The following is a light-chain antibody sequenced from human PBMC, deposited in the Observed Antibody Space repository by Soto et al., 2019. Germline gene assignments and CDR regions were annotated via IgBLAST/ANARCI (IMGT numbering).Light chain of an antibody. Sequence: QSVLTQPHPASGSHAQSVTISCTATSSDVGRYNYVSWYQQHPGKAPKLIIYEVSERPSGVPARFSGAKPGNAASLTVSGLQAEDEADYYCSSYAASNNLYVFGTGTKVTVL. CDR3: SSYAASNNLYV. J-gene: IGLJ1*01. V-gene: IGLV2-8*01. CDR2: EVS. CDR1: SSDVGRYNY.